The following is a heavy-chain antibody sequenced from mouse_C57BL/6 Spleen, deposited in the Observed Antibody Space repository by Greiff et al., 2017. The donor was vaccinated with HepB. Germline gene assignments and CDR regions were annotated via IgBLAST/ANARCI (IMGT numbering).Heavy chain of an antibody. CDR3: ARYSKGAMDY. J-gene: IGHJ4*01. Sequence: VKLLESGAELVKPGASVKISCKASGYAFSSYWMNWVKQRPGKGLEWIGQIYPGDGDTNYNGKFKGKATLTADKSSSTAYMQLSSLTSEDSAVYFCARYSKGAMDYWGQGTSVTVSS. CDR2: IYPGDGDT. D-gene: IGHD2-5*01. CDR1: GYAFSSYW. V-gene: IGHV1-80*01.